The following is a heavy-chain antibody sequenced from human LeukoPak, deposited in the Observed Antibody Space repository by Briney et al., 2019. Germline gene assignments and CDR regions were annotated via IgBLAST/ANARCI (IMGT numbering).Heavy chain of an antibody. V-gene: IGHV3-23*01. J-gene: IGHJ4*02. CDR2: ISGRDSST. D-gene: IGHD3-22*01. CDR3: AKDPAYYYDSSGAQFDY. CDR1: GFAFSSYA. Sequence: GGSLRLSCAASGFAFSSYAMSCVREARGKGLEWVSAISGRDSSTYYADSVKGRFTISRDNSKNTLYLQMNSLRAEDTAVYYCAKDPAYYYDSSGAQFDYWGQGTLVTVSS.